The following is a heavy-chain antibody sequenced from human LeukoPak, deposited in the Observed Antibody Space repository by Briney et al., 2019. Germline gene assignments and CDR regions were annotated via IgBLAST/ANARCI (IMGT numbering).Heavy chain of an antibody. V-gene: IGHV3-48*01. Sequence: PGGSLRLSCAASGYTFRTYSMSWVRQAPGKGLEWISYIGSSGTVTHYADSVKGRFTISRDNAKKSLFLQMNSLRAEDTAVYYCARQNTPHGNFDYWGQGTLVTVSS. CDR3: ARQNTPHGNFDY. D-gene: IGHD1-26*01. CDR1: GYTFRTYS. J-gene: IGHJ4*02. CDR2: IGSSGTVT.